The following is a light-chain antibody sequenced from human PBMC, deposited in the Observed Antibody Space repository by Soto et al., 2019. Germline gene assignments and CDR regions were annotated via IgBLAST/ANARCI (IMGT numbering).Light chain of an antibody. CDR1: QSVSSSY. J-gene: IGKJ1*01. CDR3: QQCVGSPPT. V-gene: IGKV3-20*01. Sequence: EIVLTQSPGTLSLSPGERATLSCRASQSVSSSYLAWYQQKPGQAPRLLIYGASSRATGIPDRFSGSGSGTDFTLTISRLEPEDFGVYYCQQCVGSPPTFGQGTKVDI. CDR2: GAS.